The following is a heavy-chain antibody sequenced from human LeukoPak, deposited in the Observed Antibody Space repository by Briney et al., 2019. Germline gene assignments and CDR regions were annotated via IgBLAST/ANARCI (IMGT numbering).Heavy chain of an antibody. CDR3: TRAEVGAIYY. D-gene: IGHD1-26*01. CDR1: GFSFSDHY. CDR2: TRNKANSYTT. V-gene: IGHV3-72*01. J-gene: IGHJ4*02. Sequence: GGSLRLSCTASGFSFSDHYMDWVRQAPGKGLEWVGRTRNKANSYTTEYAASVKGRFTISRDDSENSLYLQMSSLKTEDTAVYYCTRAEVGAIYYWGQGTLVTVSS.